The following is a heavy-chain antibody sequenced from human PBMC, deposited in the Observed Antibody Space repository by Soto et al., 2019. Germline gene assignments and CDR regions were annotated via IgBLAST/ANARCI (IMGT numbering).Heavy chain of an antibody. CDR2: IWNDGINK. J-gene: IGHJ3*02. CDR1: GFSFSAYG. D-gene: IGHD3-9*01. Sequence: QVQLVESGGGVVQPGRSLRLSCEASGFSFSAYGMHWVRQAPGKGLEWVAVIWNDGINKYYAASVKGRFTISRDNSKNTLYLQMNSLRAEDTAVYYCARVLRSFDWDYALDIWGQGAMVTVSS. V-gene: IGHV3-33*01. CDR3: ARVLRSFDWDYALDI.